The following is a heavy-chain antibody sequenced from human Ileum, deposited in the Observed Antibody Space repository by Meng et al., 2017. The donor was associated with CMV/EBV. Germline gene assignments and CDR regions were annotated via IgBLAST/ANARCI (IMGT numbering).Heavy chain of an antibody. D-gene: IGHD5-24*01. V-gene: IGHV4-39*07. CDR1: GGSISSSSYY. J-gene: IGHJ4*02. Sequence: SETLSLTCTVSGGSISSSSYYWGWIRQPPGKGLEWIGTIYYSGSTYYNPSLKNRVTISLDTSKNQFSLKLTSVTAADTAVYYCARLKRRDGYKLYFDYWGQGTLVTV. CDR3: ARLKRRDGYKLYFDY. CDR2: IYYSGST.